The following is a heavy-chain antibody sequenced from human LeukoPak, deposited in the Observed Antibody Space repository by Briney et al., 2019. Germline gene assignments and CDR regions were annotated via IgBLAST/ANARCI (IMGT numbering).Heavy chain of an antibody. Sequence: SQTLSLTCTVSGGSISSGSYYWSWIRQPAGKGLEWIGYIYYSGSTNYNPSLKSRVTISVDTSKNQFSLKLSSVTAADTAVYYCARDLWSGYYTGMDVWGKGTTVTVSS. J-gene: IGHJ6*04. CDR2: IYYSGST. CDR1: GGSISSGSYY. D-gene: IGHD3-3*01. CDR3: ARDLWSGYYTGMDV. V-gene: IGHV4-61*10.